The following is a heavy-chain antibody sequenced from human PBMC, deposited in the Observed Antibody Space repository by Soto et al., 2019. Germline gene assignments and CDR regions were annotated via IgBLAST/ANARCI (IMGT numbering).Heavy chain of an antibody. D-gene: IGHD3-3*01. CDR2: IKSKTHGGTI. CDR3: TTDSRFLEWSSYYYGMDV. CDR1: GFTFTNAW. J-gene: IGHJ6*02. V-gene: IGHV3-15*01. Sequence: LRLSCAASGFTFTNAWMSWVRQAPGKGLEWVGRIKSKTHGGTIDFAAPVKGRFTISRDDSKNTLYLQMNSLKTEDTAVYYCTTDSRFLEWSSYYYGMDVWGQGTTVTVSS.